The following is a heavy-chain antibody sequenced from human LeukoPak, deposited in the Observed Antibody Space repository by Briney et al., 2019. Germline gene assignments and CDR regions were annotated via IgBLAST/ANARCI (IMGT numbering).Heavy chain of an antibody. D-gene: IGHD2-2*01. Sequence: GGSLRLSCAASGFTFSSYSMNWVRQAPGKGLEWVSSISSSSSYIYYADSVKGRFTISRDNAKNSLYLQMNSLRAEDTAVYYCARDPYCSSTSCSFDYWGQGTLATVSS. V-gene: IGHV3-21*01. CDR2: ISSSSSYI. CDR1: GFTFSSYS. J-gene: IGHJ4*02. CDR3: ARDPYCSSTSCSFDY.